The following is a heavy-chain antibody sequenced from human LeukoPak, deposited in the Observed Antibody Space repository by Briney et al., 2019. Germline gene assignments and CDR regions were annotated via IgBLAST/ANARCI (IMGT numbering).Heavy chain of an antibody. CDR2: ISSSSSTI. CDR1: GFTFSSYS. J-gene: IGHJ4*02. V-gene: IGHV3-48*01. CDR3: AAGYCSSTTCYHPDY. D-gene: IGHD2-2*01. Sequence: VGSLRLSCAASGFTFSSYSMNWVRQAPGKGLEWVSYISSSSSTIYYADSVKGRFTISRDNAKNSLYLQMNSLRAEDTAVYYCAAGYCSSTTCYHPDYWGQGTLVTVSS.